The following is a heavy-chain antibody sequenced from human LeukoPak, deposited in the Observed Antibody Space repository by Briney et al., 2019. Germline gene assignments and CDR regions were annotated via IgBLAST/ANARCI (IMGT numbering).Heavy chain of an antibody. V-gene: IGHV3-21*01. CDR1: GFTVSSYS. Sequence: GGSLRLSCAASGFTVSSYSMNWVRQAPGKGLEWVSSISSSSSYIYYTDSVKGRFTISTDNAKNSLYLQMNSLRAEDTAVYYCARVGIAARRGDYYYYYGMDVWGQGTTVTVSS. CDR3: ARVGIAARRGDYYYYYGMDV. J-gene: IGHJ6*02. D-gene: IGHD6-6*01. CDR2: ISSSSSYI.